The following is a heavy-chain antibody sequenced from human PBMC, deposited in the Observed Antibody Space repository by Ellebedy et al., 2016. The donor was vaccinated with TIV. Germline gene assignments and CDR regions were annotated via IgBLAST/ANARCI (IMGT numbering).Heavy chain of an antibody. CDR1: GFIISDYY. Sequence: GESLKISRAASGFIISDYYMTWFRQAPGRGLECLSYISGTGSGTNYADSVKGRFAISSDNAKNSLYLQMNSLRSEDTAVYYCARGTRDPQLWGQGTLVIVSS. J-gene: IGHJ4*02. D-gene: IGHD1-1*01. CDR2: ISGTGSGT. V-gene: IGHV3-11*06. CDR3: ARGTRDPQL.